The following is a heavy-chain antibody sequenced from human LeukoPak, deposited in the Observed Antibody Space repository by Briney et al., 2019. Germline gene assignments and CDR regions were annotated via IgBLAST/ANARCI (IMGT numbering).Heavy chain of an antibody. V-gene: IGHV4-34*01. D-gene: IGHD3-10*01. CDR1: GGSFSGYY. Sequence: SETLSLTCAVYGGSFSGYYWSWIRQPPGKGLERIGEINHSGSTNYNPSLKSRVTISVDTSKNQFSLKLSSVTAADTAVYYCARRRDYYGSGSYYTPPHWFDPWGQGTLVTVSS. CDR2: INHSGST. CDR3: ARRRDYYGSGSYYTPPHWFDP. J-gene: IGHJ5*02.